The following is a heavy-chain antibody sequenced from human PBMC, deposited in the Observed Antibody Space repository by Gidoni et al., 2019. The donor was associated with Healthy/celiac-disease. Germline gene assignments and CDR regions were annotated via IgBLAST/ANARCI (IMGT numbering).Heavy chain of an antibody. V-gene: IGHV3-30-3*01. CDR2: ISYDGSNK. CDR1: GFTFSSYA. J-gene: IGHJ6*02. Sequence: QVQLVESGGGVVQPGRSLRLSCAASGFTFSSYAMHWVRQAPGKGLEWVAVISYDGSNKYYADSVKGRFTISRDNSKNTLYLQMNSLRAEDTAVYYCARDRVWVLLVWGMDVWGQGTTVTVSS. D-gene: IGHD1-26*01. CDR3: ARDRVWVLLVWGMDV.